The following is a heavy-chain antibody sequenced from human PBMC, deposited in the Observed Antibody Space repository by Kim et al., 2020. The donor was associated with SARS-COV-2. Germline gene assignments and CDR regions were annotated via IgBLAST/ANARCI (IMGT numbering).Heavy chain of an antibody. D-gene: IGHD2-21*01. V-gene: IGHV3-30-3*01. CDR2: ISYDGSNK. Sequence: GGSLRLSCAASGFTFSSYAMHWVRQAPGKGLEWVAVISYDGSNKYYADSVKGRFTISRDNSKNTLYLQMNSLRAEDTAVYYCARESAYCGGDCRIEHYY. CDR3: ARESAYCGGDCRIEHYY. J-gene: IGHJ6*01. CDR1: GFTFSSYA.